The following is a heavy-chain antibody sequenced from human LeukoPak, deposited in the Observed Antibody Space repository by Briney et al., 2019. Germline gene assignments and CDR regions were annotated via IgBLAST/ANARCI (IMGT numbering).Heavy chain of an antibody. V-gene: IGHV1-24*01. Sequence: ASVKVSCKVSGYTLTELSMHWVRQAPRTGLEWRGGFDTEDGETIYAQKFQGRVTMTEHTSTDTAYMELSSLRSEDTAVYYCATITYYYDSSGYYSVNYYYGMDVWGQGTTVTVSS. D-gene: IGHD3-22*01. CDR1: GYTLTELS. CDR2: FDTEDGET. CDR3: ATITYYYDSSGYYSVNYYYGMDV. J-gene: IGHJ6*02.